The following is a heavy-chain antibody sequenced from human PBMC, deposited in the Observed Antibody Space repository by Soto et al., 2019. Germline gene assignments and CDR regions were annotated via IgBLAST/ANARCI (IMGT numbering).Heavy chain of an antibody. D-gene: IGHD3-10*01. V-gene: IGHV4-39*01. J-gene: IGHJ5*02. CDR2: IYYSGST. CDR1: GGSISSGSYY. Sequence: TLSLTCSVSGGSISSGSYYWGWIRQPPGKGLEWIASIYYSGSTYYNPSLKSRVTIFVDTSKNQFSLKLSSVTAADTALYYCARQGYYGSGSYYKFRWFDPWGQGTLVTVS. CDR3: ARQGYYGSGSYYKFRWFDP.